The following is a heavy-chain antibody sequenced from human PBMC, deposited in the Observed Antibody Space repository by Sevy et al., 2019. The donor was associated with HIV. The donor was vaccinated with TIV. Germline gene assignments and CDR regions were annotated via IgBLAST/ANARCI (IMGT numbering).Heavy chain of an antibody. D-gene: IGHD6-19*01. CDR1: GFTFSSYW. CDR3: ARDSRTAVAGPNY. CDR2: INGDGKTT. J-gene: IGHJ4*02. Sequence: GGSLRLSCAASGFTFSSYWMHWVRQAPGERPVWVSRINGDGKTTTYADSVKGRFTISRDNGKNTVYLQMDSLRAEDTAVYYCARDSRTAVAGPNYWGQGTLVTVSS. V-gene: IGHV3-74*03.